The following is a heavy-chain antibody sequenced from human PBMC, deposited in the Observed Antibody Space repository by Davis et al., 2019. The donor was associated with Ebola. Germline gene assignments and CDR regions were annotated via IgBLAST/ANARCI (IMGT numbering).Heavy chain of an antibody. CDR3: VRDARLASN. Sequence: GGSLRLSCAASGFTFSSYGMHWVRQAPGKGLEWVAVIWYDGSNKYYADSVKGRFTISRDNAKNSLYLQMDSLRLEDTAFYYCVRDARLASNWDQGALVTVSS. CDR1: GFTFSSYG. CDR2: IWYDGSNK. D-gene: IGHD5/OR15-5a*01. V-gene: IGHV3-33*01. J-gene: IGHJ4*02.